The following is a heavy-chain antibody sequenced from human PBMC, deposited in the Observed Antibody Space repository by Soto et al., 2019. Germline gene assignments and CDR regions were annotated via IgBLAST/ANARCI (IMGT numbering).Heavy chain of an antibody. Sequence: PGGSLRLSCAASVITLSSYAMSWVRQAPGKGPEWVSGISASGGSTSYADSVKGRFTISRDNSKNTLYLQMNRLRADDTAVYHCAKGKNSGTYRFYFDYWGQGDLVTVSS. V-gene: IGHV3-23*01. J-gene: IGHJ4*02. CDR3: AKGKNSGTYRFYFDY. D-gene: IGHD1-26*01. CDR2: ISASGGST. CDR1: VITLSSYA.